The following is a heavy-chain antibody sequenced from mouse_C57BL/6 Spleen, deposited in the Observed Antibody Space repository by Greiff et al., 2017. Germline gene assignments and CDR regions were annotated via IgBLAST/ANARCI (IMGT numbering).Heavy chain of an antibody. D-gene: IGHD2-12*01. V-gene: IGHV1-22*01. Sequence: EVQLQQSGPELVKPGASVKMSCKASGSTFTDYNMHWVKQSHGKSLEWIGYINPNNGGTSYNQKFKGKATLTVNKSSSTAYMELRSLTSEDSAVYYCARGRYDVRFAYWGQGTLVTVSA. J-gene: IGHJ3*01. CDR3: ARGRYDVRFAY. CDR2: INPNNGGT. CDR1: GSTFTDYN.